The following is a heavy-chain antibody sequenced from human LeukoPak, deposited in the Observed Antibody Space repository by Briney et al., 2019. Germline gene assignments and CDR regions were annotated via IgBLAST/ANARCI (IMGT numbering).Heavy chain of an antibody. Sequence: SETLSLTCAVSGGSISSYYWSWIRQPAGKGLEWIGRIYTSGSTNYNPSLKSRVTISVDTSKNQFSLKLSSVTAADTAVYYCARDRGYCSSTSCYIRYYYYGMDVWGQGTTVTVSS. V-gene: IGHV4-4*07. CDR3: ARDRGYCSSTSCYIRYYYYGMDV. J-gene: IGHJ6*02. CDR1: GGSISSYY. D-gene: IGHD2-2*02. CDR2: IYTSGST.